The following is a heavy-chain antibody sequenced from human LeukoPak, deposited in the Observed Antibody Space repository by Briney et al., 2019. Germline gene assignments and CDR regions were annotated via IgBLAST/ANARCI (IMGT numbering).Heavy chain of an antibody. CDR1: GGSISSSSYY. Sequence: SETLSLTCTVSGGSISSSSYYWGWIRQPPGKGLEWIGNIYHSGNTYYNPSLKSRVTISVDTSKKQFSLKLRTATAADTAVYYCARGPYGSGLSPPKWGQGTLVTVSS. J-gene: IGHJ4*02. CDR3: ARGPYGSGLSPPK. V-gene: IGHV4-39*07. CDR2: IYHSGNT. D-gene: IGHD2-15*01.